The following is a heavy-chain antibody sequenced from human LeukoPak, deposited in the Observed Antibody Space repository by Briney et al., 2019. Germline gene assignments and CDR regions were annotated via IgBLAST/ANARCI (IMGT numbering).Heavy chain of an antibody. CDR1: GFTFSSYW. J-gene: IGHJ4*02. D-gene: IGHD3-10*01. Sequence: SGGSLRLSCAASGFTFSSYWMSWVRQAPGKGLEWVANIKQDGSEKYYVDSVKGRFTISRDNARNSLYLQMNSLRAEDTAVYYCAREKSNVLLWFGEKPGVEDYWGQGTLVTVSS. CDR3: AREKSNVLLWFGEKPGVEDY. V-gene: IGHV3-7*01. CDR2: IKQDGSEK.